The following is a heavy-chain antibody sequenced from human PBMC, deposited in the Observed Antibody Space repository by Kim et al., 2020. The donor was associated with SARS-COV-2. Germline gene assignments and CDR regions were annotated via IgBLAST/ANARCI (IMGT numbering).Heavy chain of an antibody. Sequence: GGSLRLSCAASGFTFDDYAMHWVRQAPGKGLEWVSGISWNSGSIGYADSVKGRFTISRDNAKNSLYLQMNSLRAEDTALYYCAKEIDNERYIVVVPAAMQPLSGFDYWGQGTLVTVSS. J-gene: IGHJ4*02. V-gene: IGHV3-9*01. CDR1: GFTFDDYA. CDR2: ISWNSGSI. CDR3: AKEIDNERYIVVVPAAMQPLSGFDY. D-gene: IGHD2-2*01.